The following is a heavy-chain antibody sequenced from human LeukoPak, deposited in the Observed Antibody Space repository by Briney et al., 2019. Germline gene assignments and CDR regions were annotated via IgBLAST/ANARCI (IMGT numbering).Heavy chain of an antibody. J-gene: IGHJ5*02. V-gene: IGHV4-59*01. CDR2: IDYSGST. CDR3: ARNLGGSTSWTRWFDP. CDR1: GGSISSYY. D-gene: IGHD2-2*01. Sequence: SETLSLTCTVSGGSISSYYWSWIRQPPGKGLEWIGYIDYSGSTSYNPSLKSRVTISLDTSKNQFSLKLSSVTAADTDVYYCARNLGGSTSWTRWFDPWGQGTLVTVSS.